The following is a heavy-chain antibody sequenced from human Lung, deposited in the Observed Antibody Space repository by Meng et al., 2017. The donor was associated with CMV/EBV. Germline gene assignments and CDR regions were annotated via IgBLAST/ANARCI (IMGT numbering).Heavy chain of an antibody. D-gene: IGHD6-6*01. CDR2: INTNTGEK. V-gene: IGHV1-2*02. J-gene: IGHJ5*02. Sequence: GKSINGKKINGMRQAQGKGIEWLGRINTNTGEKKNEKKFKGRVTVAGDTYTATGYMELTSLTSDDTDIYYCARGVASRLRRLDPWGQGTLVTVSS. CDR1: GKSINGKK. CDR3: ARGVASRLRRLDP.